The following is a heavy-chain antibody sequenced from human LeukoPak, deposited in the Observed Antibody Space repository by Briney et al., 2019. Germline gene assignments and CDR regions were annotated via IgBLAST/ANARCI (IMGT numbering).Heavy chain of an antibody. CDR3: AREDDSWGPNNLDL. J-gene: IGHJ3*01. D-gene: IGHD7-27*01. V-gene: IGHV3-48*02. Sequence: GGSLRLSCAASGFTLRSYWMTWVRQAPGKGLEWISYIDTSSSTMYYADSVMGRFTISRDNAKESLYLQMNSLRDEDTAVYYCAREDDSWGPNNLDLWGQGTMVTVSS. CDR1: GFTLRSYW. CDR2: IDTSSSTM.